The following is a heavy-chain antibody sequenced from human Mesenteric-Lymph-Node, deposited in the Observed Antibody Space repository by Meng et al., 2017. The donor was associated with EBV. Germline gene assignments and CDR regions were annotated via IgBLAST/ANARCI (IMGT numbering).Heavy chain of an antibody. J-gene: IGHJ4*02. V-gene: IGHV1-18*01. CDR1: GYTFTNYG. Sequence: QVARVQCGARVKKPGASVTVSCTASGYTFTNYGINWVRQAPGQGIEWMGGISPYNGNTYSAQKFQGRVTMTTDTSTDTAYIELRSLRSDDTAVYSCARDGSGDGYTFDYWGQGTLVTVSS. D-gene: IGHD5-24*01. CDR2: ISPYNGNT. CDR3: ARDGSGDGYTFDY.